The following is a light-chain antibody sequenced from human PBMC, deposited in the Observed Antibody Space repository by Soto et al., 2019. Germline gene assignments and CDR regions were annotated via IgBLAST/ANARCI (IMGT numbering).Light chain of an antibody. V-gene: IGLV2-23*01. CDR1: SSDIGTYHV. CDR2: EAT. Sequence: QSVLTQPASVSGSPGHSITISCTGTSSDIGTYHVVSWYQQHPGKAPKVVLYEATKRPSGVCNLVSGSKAGNTASLTISGLQAEDDADYYCSSYAGGSTQAFGTGTKGTGL. CDR3: SSYAGGSTQA. J-gene: IGLJ1*01.